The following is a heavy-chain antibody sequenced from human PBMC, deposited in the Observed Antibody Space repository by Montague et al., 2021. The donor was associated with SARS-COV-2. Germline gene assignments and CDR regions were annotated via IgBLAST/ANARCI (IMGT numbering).Heavy chain of an antibody. D-gene: IGHD5-18*01. CDR2: IDHSRNT. Sequence: SETLSLTCAVYGGSFGGYYWSWIRQVAGKGLEWIGEIDHSRNTDXNPSLKSRVTISVDTSKNQFSLNLISVTAADTAVYYCARGRNPSRAYAYGSLRFVYFALDVWGQGTTVTVSS. V-gene: IGHV4-34*01. CDR1: GGSFGGYY. CDR3: ARGRNPSRAYAYGSLRFVYFALDV. J-gene: IGHJ6*02.